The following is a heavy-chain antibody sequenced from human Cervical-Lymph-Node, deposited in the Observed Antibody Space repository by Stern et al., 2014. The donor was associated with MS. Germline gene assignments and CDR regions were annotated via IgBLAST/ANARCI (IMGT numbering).Heavy chain of an antibody. CDR2: ILPIFGKA. CDR3: ARYSV. D-gene: IGHD2-21*01. Sequence: VKLVQSGAEVKKPGSSVKVSCKASGGTFSNYTISWVRQAPGQGLEWMGAILPIFGKATYAPEFQGRVTIIADASSSTVYMEMSSLRSDDTAVYYCARYSVWGQGTLVTVSS. J-gene: IGHJ4*02. V-gene: IGHV1-69*01. CDR1: GGTFSNYT.